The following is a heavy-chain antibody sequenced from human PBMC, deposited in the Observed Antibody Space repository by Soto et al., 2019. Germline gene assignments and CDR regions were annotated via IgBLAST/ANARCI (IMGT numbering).Heavy chain of an antibody. D-gene: IGHD1-26*01. CDR1: GFTFSSYA. V-gene: IGHV3-23*01. CDR2: ISGSGGST. CDR3: AKETKGNEWELQDY. J-gene: IGHJ4*02. Sequence: GGSLRLSCAASGFTFSSYAMSWVRQAPGKGLEWVSAISGSGGSTYYADSVKARFTISRDNSKNTLYLQMNSLRAEDTAVYYCAKETKGNEWELQDYWGQGTLVTVSS.